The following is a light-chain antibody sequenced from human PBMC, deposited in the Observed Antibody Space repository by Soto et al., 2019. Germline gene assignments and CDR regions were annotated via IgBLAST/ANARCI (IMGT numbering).Light chain of an antibody. CDR2: KAS. J-gene: IGKJ4*01. V-gene: IGKV1-5*03. CDR1: QTIGTW. CDR3: QQYNDLST. Sequence: IQMTQSPSTLSATVWEKVKLNCRASQTIGTWLAWYQQKPAKAPKLLIYKASTLESGVPSRFSGSGSGTEFTLTISSLQADDFATYYCQQYNDLSTFGGGTKVDI.